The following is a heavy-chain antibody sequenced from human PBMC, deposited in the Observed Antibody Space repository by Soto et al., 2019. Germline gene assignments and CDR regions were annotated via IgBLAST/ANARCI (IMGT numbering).Heavy chain of an antibody. J-gene: IGHJ6*02. CDR2: IYYSGST. D-gene: IGHD2-2*01. CDR3: ARDSPRIKPYCSSTSCPYYYGMDV. CDR1: GGSISSYY. Sequence: SETLSLTCTVSGGSISSYYWSWIRQPPGKGLEWIGYIYYSGSTNYNPSLKSRVTISVDTSKNQFSLKLSSVTAADTAVYYCARDSPRIKPYCSSTSCPYYYGMDVWGQGTMVTVSS. V-gene: IGHV4-59*01.